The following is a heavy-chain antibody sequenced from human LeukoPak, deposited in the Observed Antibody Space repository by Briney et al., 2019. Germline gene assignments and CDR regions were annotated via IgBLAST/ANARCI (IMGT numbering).Heavy chain of an antibody. CDR3: PRANDYVWGSYRYTRYFDY. Sequence: GGSLRLSCTASGFTFGDYAMSWVRQAPGKGLEWVGFIRSKAYGGTTEYAASVKGRFTISRDDSKSIAYLQMNSLKTEDTAVYYCPRANDYVWGSYRYTRYFDYWGQGTLVTVSS. CDR1: GFTFGDYA. CDR2: IRSKAYGGTT. J-gene: IGHJ4*02. D-gene: IGHD3-16*02. V-gene: IGHV3-49*04.